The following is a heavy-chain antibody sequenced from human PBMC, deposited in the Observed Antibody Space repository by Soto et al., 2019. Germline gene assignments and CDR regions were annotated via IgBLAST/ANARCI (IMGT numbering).Heavy chain of an antibody. J-gene: IGHJ4*02. V-gene: IGHV3-11*06. CDR2: ISSSSSYT. CDR1: GFTFSDYY. Sequence: RLSCAASGFTFSDYYMSWIRQAPGKGLEWVSYISSSSSYTNYADSVKGRFTISRDNAKNSLYLQMNSLRAEDTAVYYCARDLDDSSGYYWYDYWGQGTLVTVSS. CDR3: ARDLDDSSGYYWYDY. D-gene: IGHD3-22*01.